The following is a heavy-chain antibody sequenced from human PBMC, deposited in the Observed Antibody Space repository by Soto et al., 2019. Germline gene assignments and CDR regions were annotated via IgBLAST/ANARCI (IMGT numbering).Heavy chain of an antibody. Sequence: QVQLVQSGAEVKKPGSSVKVSCKASGGTFSSYTISWVRQAPGQGLEWMGRIIPILGIANYAQKFQGRVTITADKSTSTAYMELSSLRSEDTAVYYCARDKTVTPRMWSAFDIWGQGTMVTVSS. CDR2: IIPILGIA. D-gene: IGHD4-17*01. J-gene: IGHJ3*02. V-gene: IGHV1-69*08. CDR1: GGTFSSYT. CDR3: ARDKTVTPRMWSAFDI.